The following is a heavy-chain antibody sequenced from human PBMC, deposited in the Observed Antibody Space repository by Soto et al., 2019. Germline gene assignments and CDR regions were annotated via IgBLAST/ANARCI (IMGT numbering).Heavy chain of an antibody. CDR1: GFTFSGSA. D-gene: IGHD4-17*01. J-gene: IGHJ4*02. V-gene: IGHV3-73*01. CDR2: IRSQSNSYAT. Sequence: EVQLVESGGGLVQPGGSLKLSCAVSGFTFSGSAMHWVRQASGKGLEWVGRIRSQSNSYATAYAASVKGKLTISRDASKNTGYLQTNSLKTENTVVYYCTRGYGDYVLDYWGQGTLVTVSS. CDR3: TRGYGDYVLDY.